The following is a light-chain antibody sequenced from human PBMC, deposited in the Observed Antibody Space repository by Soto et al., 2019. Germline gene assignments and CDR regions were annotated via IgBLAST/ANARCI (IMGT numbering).Light chain of an antibody. V-gene: IGKV3-20*01. J-gene: IGKJ4*01. CDR3: QQFSSYPLT. Sequence: EIVLTQSPGTLSLSRGERATLSCRASQTVRNNYLAWYQQKPGQAPRLLIYDASSRATGIPDRLSGGGSGTDFTLTISRLEPEDFAVYYCQQFSSYPLTFGGGTKVDIK. CDR1: QTVRNNY. CDR2: DAS.